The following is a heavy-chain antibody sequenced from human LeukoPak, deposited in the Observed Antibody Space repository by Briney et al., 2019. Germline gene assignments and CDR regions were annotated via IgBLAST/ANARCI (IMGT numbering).Heavy chain of an antibody. V-gene: IGHV4-61*02. Sequence: PSQTLSLTCTVSGDSVNSGAYYWSWIRQPAGKGLEWIGRIYTSGSTNYNPSLKSRVTMSVDTSKNQFSLKLSSVTAADTAVYYCAREQYAPYFDYWGQGTLVTVSS. CDR2: IYTSGST. J-gene: IGHJ4*02. CDR3: AREQYAPYFDY. D-gene: IGHD2-2*01. CDR1: GDSVNSGAYY.